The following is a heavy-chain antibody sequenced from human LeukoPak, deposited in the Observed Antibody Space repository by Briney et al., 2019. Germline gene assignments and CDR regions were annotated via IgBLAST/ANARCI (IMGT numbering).Heavy chain of an antibody. CDR3: ARGSEDDYGDYQHFDY. J-gene: IGHJ4*02. CDR1: GGSFSGYY. V-gene: IGHV4-34*01. CDR2: INHSGST. D-gene: IGHD4-17*01. Sequence: SETLSLTCAVYGGSFSGYYWSWIRQPPGKGLEWIGEINHSGSTNYNPSLKSRVTISVDTSKNQFSLKLSSVTAGDTAVYYWARGSEDDYGDYQHFDYWGQGTLVPVSS.